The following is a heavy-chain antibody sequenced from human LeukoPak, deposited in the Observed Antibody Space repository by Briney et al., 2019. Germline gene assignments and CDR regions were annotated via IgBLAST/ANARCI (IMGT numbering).Heavy chain of an antibody. CDR1: GGTFSSYA. J-gene: IGHJ6*02. D-gene: IGHD3-22*01. CDR2: IIPIFGIA. Sequence: VASVKVSCKASGGTFSSYAINWVRQAPGQGLEWMGRIIPIFGIANYAQKFQGRVTITADKSTSTAYMDLNSLRSEDTAVYYCARDQRGQSKLLSRDSRDYGMDVWGQGTAVTVSS. V-gene: IGHV1-69*04. CDR3: ARDQRGQSKLLSRDSRDYGMDV.